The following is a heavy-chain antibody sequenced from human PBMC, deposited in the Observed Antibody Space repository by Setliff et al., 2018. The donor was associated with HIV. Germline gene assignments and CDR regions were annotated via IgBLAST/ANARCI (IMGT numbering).Heavy chain of an antibody. CDR2: ISYDGSNK. Sequence: PGGSLRLSCAASGFTFSSYAMHWVRQAPGKGLEWVAVISYDGSNKYYADSVKGRFTISRDNSKNTLYLQINSLRAEDTAVYYCARVQQQLLQEDDYFDYWGQGTLVTVSS. V-gene: IGHV3-30*04. J-gene: IGHJ4*02. CDR1: GFTFSSYA. CDR3: ARVQQQLLQEDDYFDY. D-gene: IGHD6-13*01.